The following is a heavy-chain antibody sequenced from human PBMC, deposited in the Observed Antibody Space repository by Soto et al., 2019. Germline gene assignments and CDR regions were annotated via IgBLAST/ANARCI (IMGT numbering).Heavy chain of an antibody. CDR1: GYTFTGYY. D-gene: IGHD2-15*01. CDR2: INPNSGGT. J-gene: IGHJ6*02. V-gene: IGHV1-2*04. CDR3: ARGDVICSGGSCYSSYYYYYGMDV. Sequence: ASVKVSCKASGYTFTGYYMHWVRQAPGQGLEWMGWINPNSGGTNYAQKFQGWVTMTRDTSISTAYMELSRLRSDDTAVYYCARGDVICSGGSCYSSYYYYYGMDVWGQGTTVTVSS.